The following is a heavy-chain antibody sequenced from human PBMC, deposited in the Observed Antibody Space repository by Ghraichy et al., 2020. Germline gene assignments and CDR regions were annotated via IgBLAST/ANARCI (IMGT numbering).Heavy chain of an antibody. D-gene: IGHD1-26*01. Sequence: SETLSLTCTVSGGSISSSSYYWGWIRQPPGKGLEWIGSIYYSGSTYYNPSLKSRVTISVDTSKNQFSLKLNSVTAADTAVYYCARDSAVGWAQVGFDYWGQGTLVTVSS. CDR3: ARDSAVGWAQVGFDY. V-gene: IGHV4-39*07. CDR2: IYYSGST. J-gene: IGHJ4*02. CDR1: GGSISSSSYY.